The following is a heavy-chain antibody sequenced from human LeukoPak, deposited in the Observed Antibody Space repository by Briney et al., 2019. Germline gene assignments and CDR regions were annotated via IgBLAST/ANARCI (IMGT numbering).Heavy chain of an antibody. CDR2: ISGSGGST. D-gene: IGHD2-15*01. Sequence: GGSLRLSCAASGFTFSSYAMSWVRQAPGKGLEWVSAISGSGGSTYYADSVKGRFTISRDNSNNTLYLQMNSLRAEDTAVYYCAKGSADVVVVAATVDWGQGTLVTVSS. CDR3: AKGSADVVVVAATVD. J-gene: IGHJ4*02. CDR1: GFTFSSYA. V-gene: IGHV3-23*01.